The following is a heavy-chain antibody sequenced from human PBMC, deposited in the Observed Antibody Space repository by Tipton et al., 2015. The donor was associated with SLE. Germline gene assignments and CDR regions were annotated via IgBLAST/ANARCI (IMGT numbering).Heavy chain of an antibody. CDR1: GFMFENYA. D-gene: IGHD4/OR15-4a*01. CDR3: ARHDYTGWGHFHH. V-gene: IGHV4-59*08. Sequence: LRLSCAASGFMFENYAMSWIRQPPGKGLEWIGYIYHSGGSPNYNPSLKSRVTISVDTSKNQFSLTLTSVAAADTAVYYCARHDYTGWGHFHHWGQGTLVIVSS. CDR2: IYHSGGSP. J-gene: IGHJ1*01.